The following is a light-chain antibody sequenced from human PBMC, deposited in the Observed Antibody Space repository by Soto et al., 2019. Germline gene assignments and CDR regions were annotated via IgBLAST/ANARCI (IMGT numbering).Light chain of an antibody. V-gene: IGLV2-23*01. CDR2: EDT. CDR3: CSYVGASTYV. J-gene: IGLJ1*01. Sequence: QSVLTQPASVSGSPGQSITISCTGTTSFVGSYNLVSWYQQHTGKAPQVLIYEDTKRPSGVSNRFSGSISGSTASLTISGLQAEDEADYYCCSYVGASTYVFGTGTKLTV. CDR1: TSFVGSYNL.